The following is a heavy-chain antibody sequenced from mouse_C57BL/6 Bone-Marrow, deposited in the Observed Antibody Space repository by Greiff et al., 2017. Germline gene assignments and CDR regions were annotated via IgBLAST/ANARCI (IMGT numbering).Heavy chain of an antibody. CDR1: GYTFTNYW. J-gene: IGHJ4*01. CDR2: MHPNGGSP. V-gene: IGHV1-64*01. Sequence: VQLQQPGAELVKPGASVKLSCKASGYTFTNYWMHWVKQRPGQGLEWIGMMHPNGGSPDYNEKFKSEATLSVDKSSRTAYMERSSLTSEDSAVYCCARSYDYDDYTMDYWGQGTSVTVSS. CDR3: ARSYDYDDYTMDY. D-gene: IGHD2-4*01.